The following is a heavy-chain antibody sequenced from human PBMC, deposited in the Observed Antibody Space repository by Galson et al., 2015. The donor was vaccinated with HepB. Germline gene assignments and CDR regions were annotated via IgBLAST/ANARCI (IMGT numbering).Heavy chain of an antibody. J-gene: IGHJ4*02. CDR1: GGTFSSYG. D-gene: IGHD3-16*02. V-gene: IGHV1-69*13. CDR3: ARDRIWGSYRYYFEN. Sequence: SVKVSCKASGGTFSSYGISWVRQAPGQGLEWMGGIIPIFGNANYAQKFQGRVTISADESTNTAYVELSSLRYEDTAVYYCARDRIWGSYRYYFENWGQGTLITVSS. CDR2: IIPIFGNA.